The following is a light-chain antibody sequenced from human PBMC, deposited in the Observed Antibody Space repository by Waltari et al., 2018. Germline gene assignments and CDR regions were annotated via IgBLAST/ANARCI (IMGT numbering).Light chain of an antibody. Sequence: EIVLTQSPGTLFLCPGERDTLSCRASQSVSSSYLAWYQQKPGQAPRLLIYGASSRATGIPDRFSGSGSGTDFTLTISRLEPEDFAVYYCQQYGSARTFGQGTKLEIK. CDR3: QQYGSART. CDR2: GAS. V-gene: IGKV3-20*01. J-gene: IGKJ2*01. CDR1: QSVSSSY.